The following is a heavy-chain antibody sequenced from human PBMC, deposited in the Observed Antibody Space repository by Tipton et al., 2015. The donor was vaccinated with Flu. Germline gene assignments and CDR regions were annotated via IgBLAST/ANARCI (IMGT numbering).Heavy chain of an antibody. J-gene: IGHJ3*02. D-gene: IGHD3-16*01. CDR3: AREWGDAFDI. Sequence: GEALGSSGYYWSWIRRPPGKGLEWIGYIFYSGSLYYNPSLESRVRISIDTTQNEVSLKLTSVTVADTAVYYCAREWGDAFDIWGQGTMVTVSS. CDR2: IFYSGSL. CDR1: GEALGSSGYY. V-gene: IGHV4-31*02.